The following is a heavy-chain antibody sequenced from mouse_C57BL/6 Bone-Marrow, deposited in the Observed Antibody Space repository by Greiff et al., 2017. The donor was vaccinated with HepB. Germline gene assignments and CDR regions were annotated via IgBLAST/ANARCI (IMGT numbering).Heavy chain of an antibody. CDR1: GYTFTSYW. Sequence: VQLQQPGAELVKPGASVKLSCKASGYTFTSYWMHWVKQRPGQGLEWIGMIHPNSGSTNYNEKFKSKATLTVDKSSSTAYMQLSSLTSEDSAVYYCARGILYDYDAWFAYWGQGTLVTVSA. V-gene: IGHV1-64*01. J-gene: IGHJ3*01. D-gene: IGHD2-4*01. CDR3: ARGILYDYDAWFAY. CDR2: IHPNSGST.